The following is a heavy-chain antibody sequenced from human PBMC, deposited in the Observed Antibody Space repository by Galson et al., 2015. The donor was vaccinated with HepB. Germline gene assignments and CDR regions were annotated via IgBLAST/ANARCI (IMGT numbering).Heavy chain of an antibody. D-gene: IGHD3-16*01. V-gene: IGHV1-8*01. CDR3: ARGVLVYDYIWGSWEY. J-gene: IGHJ4*02. CDR2: MNPNSGNT. CDR1: GYTFTSYD. Sequence: SVKVSCKASGYTFTSYDINWVRQATGQGLEWMGWMNPNSGNTGYAQKFQCRVTMTRNTSISTAYMELSSLRSEDTAVYYCARGVLVYDYIWGSWEYWGQGTLVTVSS.